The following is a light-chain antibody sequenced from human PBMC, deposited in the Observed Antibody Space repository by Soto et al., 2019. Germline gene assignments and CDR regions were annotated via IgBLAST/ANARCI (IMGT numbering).Light chain of an antibody. Sequence: IHMTQSRSSLSASVGYTVTSPCRASQSISSYLNWYQQKPGKAPKLLIYAASSLQSGVPSRFSGSGSGTDFTLTISSLQPEDFATYYCQQSYRTPRTFGQGTKVDIK. J-gene: IGKJ1*01. CDR3: QQSYRTPRT. CDR1: QSISSY. V-gene: IGKV1-39*01. CDR2: AAS.